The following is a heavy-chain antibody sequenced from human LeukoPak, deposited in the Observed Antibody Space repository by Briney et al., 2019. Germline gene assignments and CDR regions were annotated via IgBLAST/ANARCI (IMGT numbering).Heavy chain of an antibody. Sequence: SETLSLTCAVYGGSFSGYYWSWIRQPPGKGLEWIGEINHSGSTNYNPSLKSRVTISVDTSKNQFSLKLSSVTAADTAVYYCARFFRNNCSSTSCYDEGFDYWGQGTLVTVSS. CDR1: GGSFSGYY. V-gene: IGHV4-34*01. D-gene: IGHD2-2*01. CDR2: INHSGST. CDR3: ARFFRNNCSSTSCYDEGFDY. J-gene: IGHJ4*02.